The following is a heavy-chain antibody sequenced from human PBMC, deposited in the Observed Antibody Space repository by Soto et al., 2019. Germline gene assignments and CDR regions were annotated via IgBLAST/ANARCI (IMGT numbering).Heavy chain of an antibody. CDR2: IYWDDDK. D-gene: IGHD2-15*01. J-gene: IGHJ5*02. CDR1: GFSLSTSGVG. Sequence: QITLKESGPTLVKPTQTLTLTCTFSGFSLSTSGVGVGWIRQPPGKSLEWLALIYWDDDKRYSPALKSRLTITKDTSKNQVVLTMTNMDPVDTATYYCAHSVSGGSVGLDYGPYNWFDPWGQGTLVTVSS. V-gene: IGHV2-5*02. CDR3: AHSVSGGSVGLDYGPYNWFDP.